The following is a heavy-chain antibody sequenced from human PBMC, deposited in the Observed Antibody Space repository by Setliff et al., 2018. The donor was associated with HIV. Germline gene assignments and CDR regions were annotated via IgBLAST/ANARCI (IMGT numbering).Heavy chain of an antibody. D-gene: IGHD2-2*01. CDR2: IYYSGST. V-gene: IGHV4-59*01. Sequence: SETLSLTCTVSGGSISSYYWSWIRQPPGKGLEWIGYIYYSGSTNYNPSLKSRVTISVDTSKNQFSLKLSSVTAADTAVYYCARGRRSTSTYYYYYDMDVWGKGTTVTVS. CDR3: ARGRRSTSTYYYYYDMDV. CDR1: GGSISSYY. J-gene: IGHJ6*03.